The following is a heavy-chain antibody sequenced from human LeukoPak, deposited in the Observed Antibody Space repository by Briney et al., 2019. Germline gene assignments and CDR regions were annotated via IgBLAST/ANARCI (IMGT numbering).Heavy chain of an antibody. CDR3: AKSGGTYAFDI. CDR1: GFTFSSYG. V-gene: IGHV3-23*01. D-gene: IGHD6-13*01. CDR2: ISGSGGST. Sequence: GGSLRLSCAASGFTFSSYGMHWVRQTPGKGLEWVSGISGSGGSTYYADSVKGRFTISRDNSKNTLYLQMNSLRAEDTAVYYCAKSGGTYAFDIWGQGTMVTVSS. J-gene: IGHJ3*02.